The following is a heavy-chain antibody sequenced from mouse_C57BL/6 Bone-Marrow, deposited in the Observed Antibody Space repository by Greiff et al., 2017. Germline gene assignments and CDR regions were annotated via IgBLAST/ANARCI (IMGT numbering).Heavy chain of an antibody. CDR1: GYTFTSYW. CDR3: AREITTVVAPYYYAMDY. V-gene: IGHV1-69*01. J-gene: IGHJ4*01. CDR2: IDPSDSYT. D-gene: IGHD1-1*01. Sequence: VQLQQPGAELVMPGASVKLSCKASGYTFTSYWMHWVKQRPGQGLEWIGEIDPSDSYTNYNQKFKGKSTLTVDKSSSTAYMQLNSLTSEDSAVYYCAREITTVVAPYYYAMDYWGQGTSVTVSS.